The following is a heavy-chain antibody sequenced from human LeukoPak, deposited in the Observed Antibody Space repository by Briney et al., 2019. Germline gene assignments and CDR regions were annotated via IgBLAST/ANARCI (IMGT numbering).Heavy chain of an antibody. V-gene: IGHV3-21*01. J-gene: IGHJ1*01. CDR2: ISGSGGYI. Sequence: GGSLRLSCEASGFTFSSYTMNWVRQVPGKGLEWVASISGSGGYISLSDSVRGRFTISRDNMKNSLYLDMNGLRAEDTSLYYCTRSTAASGTAVFFHYWGQGTLVTVSP. D-gene: IGHD6-25*01. CDR3: TRSTAASGTAVFFHY. CDR1: GFTFSSYT.